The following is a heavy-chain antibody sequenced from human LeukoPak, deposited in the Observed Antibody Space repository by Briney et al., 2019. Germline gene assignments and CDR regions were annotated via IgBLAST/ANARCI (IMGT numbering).Heavy chain of an antibody. Sequence: GGSLRLSCAVSGFTFSNYWMHWVRQAPGKGLVWVSRIKTDGSTTSYADSVKGRFTISRDNAKNMAYLQMNSLRAEDTAVYYCARRTPITMVRGVIPLYYFDYWGQGTLVTVSS. V-gene: IGHV3-74*01. D-gene: IGHD3-10*01. CDR3: ARRTPITMVRGVIPLYYFDY. CDR2: IKTDGSTT. CDR1: GFTFSNYW. J-gene: IGHJ4*02.